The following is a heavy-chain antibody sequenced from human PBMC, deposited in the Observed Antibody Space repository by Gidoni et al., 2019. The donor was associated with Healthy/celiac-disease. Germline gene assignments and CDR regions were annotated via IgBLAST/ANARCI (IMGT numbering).Heavy chain of an antibody. CDR2: RSYDGSNK. CDR1: GFTFSSYG. J-gene: IGHJ4*02. D-gene: IGHD4-17*01. V-gene: IGHV3-30*18. Sequence: QVQLVESGGGVVQPGRSLRLSCAASGFTFSSYGMHGVRQAPGKGVGWVAVRSYDGSNKYYADSVKGRFTISSDNSKNTLYLQMSSLRAEDAAVYYCAKEAPTYGDYVSDYWGQGTLVTVSS. CDR3: AKEAPTYGDYVSDY.